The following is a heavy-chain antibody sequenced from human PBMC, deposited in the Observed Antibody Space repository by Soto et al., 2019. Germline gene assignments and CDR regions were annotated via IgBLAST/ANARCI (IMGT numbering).Heavy chain of an antibody. CDR2: ISSSSSYI. CDR1: GFTFSSYS. D-gene: IGHD6-13*01. Sequence: PGGSLRLSCAASGFTFSSYSMNWVRQAPGKWLEWVSSISSSSSYIYYADSVKGRFTISRDNAKNSLYLQMNSLRAEDTAVYYCAKGRSSDPHYGMDVWGQGTTVNVSS. CDR3: AKGRSSDPHYGMDV. J-gene: IGHJ6*02. V-gene: IGHV3-21*01.